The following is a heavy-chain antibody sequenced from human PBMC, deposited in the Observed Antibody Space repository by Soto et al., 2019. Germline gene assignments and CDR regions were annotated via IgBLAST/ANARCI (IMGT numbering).Heavy chain of an antibody. CDR2: MNPKSGRT. CDR1: GYTFSSYD. J-gene: IGHJ4*02. V-gene: IGHV1-8*01. Sequence: ASVKVSCKASGYTFSSYDINWVRQATGQGLEWMGWMNPKSGRTGYAQKFQGRVTMTRDTSVSTAFMELSSLRSDDTAVYFCARTCSGRPCSYFDYWGQGTPVTVSS. CDR3: ARTCSGRPCSYFDY. D-gene: IGHD2-15*01.